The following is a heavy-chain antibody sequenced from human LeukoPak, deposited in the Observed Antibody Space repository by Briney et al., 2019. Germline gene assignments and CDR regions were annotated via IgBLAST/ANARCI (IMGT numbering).Heavy chain of an antibody. CDR3: TPVMVEDRGF. CDR2: IKSNNDGGTT. V-gene: IGHV3-15*01. D-gene: IGHD2-21*01. Sequence: GGSLRLSCAASGFIFNKAWMNWVRQAPGKGPEWVGRIKSNNDGGTTDYASPVEGRFIISRDDSKNTIYLQMNRLIIDDTAIYYCTPVMVEDRGFWGQGTPVTVSS. J-gene: IGHJ4*02. CDR1: GFIFNKAW.